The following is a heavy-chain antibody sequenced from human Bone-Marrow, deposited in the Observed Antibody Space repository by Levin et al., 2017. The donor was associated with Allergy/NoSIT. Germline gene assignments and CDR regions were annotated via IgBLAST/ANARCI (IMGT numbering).Heavy chain of an antibody. V-gene: IGHV3-30*04. CDR3: ARDGFQMPSNWFDP. CDR1: GFTFSSHS. J-gene: IGHJ5*02. Sequence: SCAASGFTFSSHSMHWVRQAPGKGLEWLAVISYDGSNKYYADSVKGRFTISRDNPKNTLSLQMSSLRTDDTAVYFCARDGFQMPSNWFDPWGQGTLVTVSS. D-gene: IGHD2-2*01. CDR2: ISYDGSNK.